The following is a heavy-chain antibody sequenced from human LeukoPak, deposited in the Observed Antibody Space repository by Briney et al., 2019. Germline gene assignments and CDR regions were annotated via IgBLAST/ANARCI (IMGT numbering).Heavy chain of an antibody. V-gene: IGHV4-59*01. D-gene: IGHD5-12*01. Sequence: SETLSLTCTVSGGSISSYYWSWIRQPPGKGLEWIGYIYYSGSTNYNPSLKSRVTISVDTSKNQFSLKLSSVTAADTAVYYCARIRYRGYDHDSWGQGTLVTVSS. J-gene: IGHJ4*02. CDR2: IYYSGST. CDR1: GGSISSYY. CDR3: ARIRYRGYDHDS.